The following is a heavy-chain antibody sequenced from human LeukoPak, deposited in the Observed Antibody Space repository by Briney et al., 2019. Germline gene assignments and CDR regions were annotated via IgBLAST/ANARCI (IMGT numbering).Heavy chain of an antibody. CDR2: INPSGGST. Sequence: ASVKVSCKASGYTFTSYYMHRVRQAPGQGLEWMGIINPSGGSTSYAQKFQGRVTMTRDMSTSTVYMELSSLRSEDTAVYYCARDFTKYYYDSSGPNGWFDPWGQGTLVTVSS. CDR1: GYTFTSYY. J-gene: IGHJ5*02. V-gene: IGHV1-46*01. D-gene: IGHD3-22*01. CDR3: ARDFTKYYYDSSGPNGWFDP.